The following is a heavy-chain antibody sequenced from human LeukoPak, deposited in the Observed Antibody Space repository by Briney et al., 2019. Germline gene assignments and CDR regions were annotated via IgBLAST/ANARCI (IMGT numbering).Heavy chain of an antibody. V-gene: IGHV4-39*07. CDR2: IYYSGST. Sequence: SETLSLTCTVSGGSISSSSYYWGWIRQPPGKGLERIGSIYYSGSTYYNPSLKSRVTISVDTSKNQFSLKLSSVTAADTAVYYCARGRIVVVTAIPGRGGYYFDYWGQGTLVTVSS. J-gene: IGHJ4*02. CDR3: ARGRIVVVTAIPGRGGYYFDY. CDR1: GGSISSSSYY. D-gene: IGHD2-21*02.